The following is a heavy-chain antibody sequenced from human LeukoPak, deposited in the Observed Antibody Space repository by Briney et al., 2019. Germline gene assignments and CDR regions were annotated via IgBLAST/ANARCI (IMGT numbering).Heavy chain of an antibody. V-gene: IGHV4-59*01. CDR1: GGSISSYY. D-gene: IGHD5-24*01. J-gene: IGHJ4*02. CDR2: IYYSGST. Sequence: PSETLSLTCTVSGGSISSYYWSWIRQPPGKGLEWIGYIYYSGSTNYNPSPKSRVTISVDTSKNQFSLKLSSVTAADTAVYYCARGGDGYGEEYWGQGTLVTVSS. CDR3: ARGGDGYGEEY.